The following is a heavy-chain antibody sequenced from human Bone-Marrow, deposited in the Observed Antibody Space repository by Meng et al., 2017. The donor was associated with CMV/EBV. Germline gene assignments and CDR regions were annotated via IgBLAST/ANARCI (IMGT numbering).Heavy chain of an antibody. Sequence: GGSLRLSCKGSGYSFNSYWIGWVRQMPGKGLEWVGIIYPGDSDTRYSPSFKGHVTISADKSISTAYLQWSSLKASDTAMYYCARRRGDGMDVWGQGTTVTVSS. CDR3: ARRRGDGMDV. D-gene: IGHD3-3*01. CDR2: IYPGDSDT. V-gene: IGHV5-51*01. J-gene: IGHJ6*02. CDR1: GYSFNSYW.